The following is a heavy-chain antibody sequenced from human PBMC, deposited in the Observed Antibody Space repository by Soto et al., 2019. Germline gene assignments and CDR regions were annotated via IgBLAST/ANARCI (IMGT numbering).Heavy chain of an antibody. Sequence: PGESLKISCKGSGYSFTSYWIGWVRQMPGKGLEWMGIIYPGDSDTRYSPSFQGQVTISADKSISTAYLQWSSLKASDTAMYYCARLLPMVTVGGNYYGMDVWGQGTTVTVSS. V-gene: IGHV5-51*01. CDR1: GYSFTSYW. D-gene: IGHD4-17*01. CDR2: IYPGDSDT. CDR3: ARLLPMVTVGGNYYGMDV. J-gene: IGHJ6*02.